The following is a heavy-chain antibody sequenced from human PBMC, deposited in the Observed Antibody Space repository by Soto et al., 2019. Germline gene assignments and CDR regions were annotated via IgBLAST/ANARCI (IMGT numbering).Heavy chain of an antibody. CDR1: GFTFSSYA. D-gene: IGHD1-26*01. J-gene: IGHJ4*02. CDR3: AKEGDGYFDY. Sequence: GGSLRLSCAASGFTFSSYAMSWVRQAPGKGLEWVSTVSGSGGDTSYAKSVKGRFTISRDNSKNTLYLQMNSLRAEDTAVYYCAKEGDGYFDYWGQGTLVTVSS. V-gene: IGHV3-23*01. CDR2: VSGSGGDT.